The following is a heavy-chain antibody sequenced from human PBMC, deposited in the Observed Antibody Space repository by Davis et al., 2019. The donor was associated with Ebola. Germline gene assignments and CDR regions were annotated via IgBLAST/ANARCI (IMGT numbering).Heavy chain of an antibody. J-gene: IGHJ4*02. CDR3: SIAAAGHGGDY. Sequence: PGGSLRLSCAASGFTSSGSAMHWVRQASGKGLEWVGRIRSKANSYATAYAASVKGRFTISRDDSKNTAYLQMNSLKTEDTAVYYCSIAAAGHGGDYWGQGTLVTVSS. CDR1: GFTSSGSA. D-gene: IGHD6-13*01. CDR2: IRSKANSYAT. V-gene: IGHV3-73*01.